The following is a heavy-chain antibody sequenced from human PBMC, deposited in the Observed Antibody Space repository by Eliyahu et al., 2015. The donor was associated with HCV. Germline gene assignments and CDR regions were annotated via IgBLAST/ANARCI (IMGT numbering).Heavy chain of an antibody. J-gene: IGHJ4*02. V-gene: IGHV3-9*01. CDR3: VRDVNRLGYVSGCLGH. CDR1: GFTFXXHA. Sequence: EVLLVESGGNLVQPGRSLXLSCVXSGFTFXXHAMHWVRQAPGKGPEWVXGISWNSNNIEYADSVKGRFTISRDNAKKSLYLQMSSLRAEDTALYYCVRDVNRLGYVSGCLGHWGQGTLVTVSS. CDR2: ISWNSNNI. D-gene: IGHD6-19*01.